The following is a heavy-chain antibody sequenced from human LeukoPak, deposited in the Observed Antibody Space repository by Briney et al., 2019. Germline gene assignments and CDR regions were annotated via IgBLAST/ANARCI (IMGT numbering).Heavy chain of an antibody. CDR2: INPNSGGT. J-gene: IGHJ6*02. CDR3: SIFEYYYGMDV. D-gene: IGHD3-3*01. CDR1: GYTFTGYY. Sequence: GASVKVSCKASGYTFTGYYTHWVRQAPGQGLEWMGWINPNSGGTNYAQKFQGWVTMTRDTSISTAYMELSRLRSDDTAVYYCSIFEYYYGMDVWGQGTTVTVSS. V-gene: IGHV1-2*04.